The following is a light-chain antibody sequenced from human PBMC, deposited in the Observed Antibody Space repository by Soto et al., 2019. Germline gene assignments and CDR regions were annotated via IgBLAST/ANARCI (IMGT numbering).Light chain of an antibody. J-gene: IGKJ5*01. V-gene: IGKV3-20*01. Sequence: EIVLTQSPGTLSLSPGERATLSCRASQNLRSSLAWYQQKPGQAPRLLIYGASNRATGIPDRFSGSGSGTDFTLTISRLEPEDFAVYYCQQYGSSEITFGQGTRLEIK. CDR2: GAS. CDR1: QNLRSS. CDR3: QQYGSSEIT.